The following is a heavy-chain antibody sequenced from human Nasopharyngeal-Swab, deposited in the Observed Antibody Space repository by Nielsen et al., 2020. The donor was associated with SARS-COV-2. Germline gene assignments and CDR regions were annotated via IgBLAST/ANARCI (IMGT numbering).Heavy chain of an antibody. J-gene: IGHJ6*02. Sequence: SVKVSCKASGFTFTSSAVQWVRQARGQRLEWIGWIVVGSGNTNYAQKFQGRVTMTRDTSTSTVYMELSSLRSEDTAVYYCARRRKPGGYYYGMDVWGQGTTVTVSS. V-gene: IGHV1-58*01. CDR2: IVVGSGNT. D-gene: IGHD1-14*01. CDR1: GFTFTSSA. CDR3: ARRRKPGGYYYGMDV.